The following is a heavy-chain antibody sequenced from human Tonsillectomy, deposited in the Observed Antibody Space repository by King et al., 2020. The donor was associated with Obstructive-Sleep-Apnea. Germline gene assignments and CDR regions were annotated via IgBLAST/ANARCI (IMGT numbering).Heavy chain of an antibody. CDR1: GFTFDDYA. J-gene: IGHJ4*02. D-gene: IGHD2-21*01. CDR3: AKTSVHGWGWVDY. CDR2: ISWDGGST. Sequence: VQLVESGGVVVLPGGSLRLSCAASGFTFDDYAMHWVRQAPEKGLEWVSLISWDGGSTYYADSVRGRFTISRDNSKNSLYLQMNSLRPEDTALYYCAKTSVHGWGWVDYWGQGTLVTVSS. V-gene: IGHV3-43D*03.